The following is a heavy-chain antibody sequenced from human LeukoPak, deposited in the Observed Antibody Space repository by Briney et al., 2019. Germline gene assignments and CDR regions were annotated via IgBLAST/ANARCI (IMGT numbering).Heavy chain of an antibody. CDR2: INSDASVT. Sequence: GGSLRLSCAASGFTFSNYWMHWVRHTPGKGLVWVSRINSDASVTTYADSVKGRFTISRDNAKNTLYLQMNSLRAEDTAVYYCARVTAVAGTSVGVDDWGQGILVTVS. CDR3: ARVTAVAGTSVGVDD. J-gene: IGHJ4*02. D-gene: IGHD6-19*01. CDR1: GFTFSNYW. V-gene: IGHV3-74*01.